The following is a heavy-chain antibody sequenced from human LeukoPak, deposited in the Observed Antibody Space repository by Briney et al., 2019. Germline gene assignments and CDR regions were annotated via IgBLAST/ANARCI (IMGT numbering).Heavy chain of an antibody. J-gene: IGHJ5*02. CDR2: IYTSGST. CDR3: AREDPYDFWSGYYLFDP. D-gene: IGHD3-3*01. Sequence: ASETLSLTCTVSGGSISSYYWSWIRQPAGKGLEWIGRIYTSGSTNYNPSLKSRVTMSVDTSKNQFSLKLSSVTAADTAVHYCAREDPYDFWSGYYLFDPWGQGTLVTVSS. V-gene: IGHV4-4*07. CDR1: GGSISSYY.